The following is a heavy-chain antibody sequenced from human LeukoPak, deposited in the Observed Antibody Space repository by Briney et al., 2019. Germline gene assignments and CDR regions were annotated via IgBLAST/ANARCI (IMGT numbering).Heavy chain of an antibody. CDR3: ARVGGQWLDQSYGMDV. Sequence: ASVTVSCKASGYTFTSYAMNWVRQAPGQGLEWMGWINTNTGNPTYAQGFTGRFVFSLDTSVSTAYLQISSLKAEDTAVYYCARVGGQWLDQSYGMDVWGQGTTVTVSS. J-gene: IGHJ6*02. CDR1: GYTFTSYA. V-gene: IGHV7-4-1*02. CDR2: INTNTGNP. D-gene: IGHD6-19*01.